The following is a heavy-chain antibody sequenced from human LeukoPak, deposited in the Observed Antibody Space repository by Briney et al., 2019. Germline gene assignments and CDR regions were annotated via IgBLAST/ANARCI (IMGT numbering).Heavy chain of an antibody. V-gene: IGHV3-21*01. CDR2: ISSSSSYI. CDR3: ASYSSGWYPSPSDY. CDR1: GFTFSSYS. D-gene: IGHD6-19*01. J-gene: IGHJ4*02. Sequence: GGSLRLSCAASGFTFSSYSMNWVRQAPGKGLEWVSSISSSSSYIYYADSVKGRFTISRDNAKNSLYLQMNSLRAEDTAVYYCASYSSGWYPSPSDYWGQGTLVTVSS.